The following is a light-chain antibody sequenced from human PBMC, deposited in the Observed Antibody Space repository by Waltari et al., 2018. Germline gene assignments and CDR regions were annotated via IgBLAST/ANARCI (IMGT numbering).Light chain of an antibody. CDR2: DVC. Sequence: WYKQYQSKAPKHMIYDVCQRPSGVSNRLHGFTSGDTAPLTISGLQAEVEADYYCSSYTSSSPYVFGTGTKVTVL. J-gene: IGLJ1*01. V-gene: IGLV2-14*03. CDR3: SSYTSSSPYV.